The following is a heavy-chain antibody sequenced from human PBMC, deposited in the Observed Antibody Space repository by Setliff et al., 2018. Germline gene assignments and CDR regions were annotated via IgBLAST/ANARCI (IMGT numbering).Heavy chain of an antibody. J-gene: IGHJ3*02. CDR3: AKGGAVAGTAEAFDI. V-gene: IGHV3-33*06. CDR1: IFDFSSYG. D-gene: IGHD6-19*01. Sequence: GGSLRLSCTSSIFDFSSYGMHWVRQAPGKGLEWVALIWYAGNNKYYADSVRGRFTISRDNSKNTLYLQMNSLRDEDTAVYYCAKGGAVAGTAEAFDIWGQGTMVTVSS. CDR2: IWYAGNNK.